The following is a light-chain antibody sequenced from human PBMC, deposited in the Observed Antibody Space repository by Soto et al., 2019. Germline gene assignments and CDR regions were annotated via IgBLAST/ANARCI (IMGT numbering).Light chain of an antibody. CDR2: EVI. CDR1: SSDVGSYNR. Sequence: LTQPPSVSGSPGQSVTISCTGTSSDVGSYNRVSWYKQPPGAAPKLVIYEVIHRPSGVPDRFSGSKSGNTASLTISGLQAEDEADFYCYSYTSSSTYVFGTGTQLTVL. V-gene: IGLV2-18*02. CDR3: YSYTSSSTYV. J-gene: IGLJ1*01.